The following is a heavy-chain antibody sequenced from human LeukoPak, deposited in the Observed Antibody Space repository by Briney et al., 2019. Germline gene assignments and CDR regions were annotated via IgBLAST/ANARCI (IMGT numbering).Heavy chain of an antibody. CDR1: GGSISSYY. Sequence: SETLSLTCTVSGGSISSYYWSWIRQPPGKGLEWIGYIYYSGSTNYNPSLKSRVTISVDTSKNQFSLKLSSATAADTAVYYCARESDSSGYSPSDAFDIWGQGTMVTVSS. CDR2: IYYSGST. D-gene: IGHD3-22*01. J-gene: IGHJ3*02. CDR3: ARESDSSGYSPSDAFDI. V-gene: IGHV4-59*01.